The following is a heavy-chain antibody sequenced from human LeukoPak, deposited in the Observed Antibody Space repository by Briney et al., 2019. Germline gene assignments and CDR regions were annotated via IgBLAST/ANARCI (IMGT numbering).Heavy chain of an antibody. D-gene: IGHD2-8*01. Sequence: GASVXVSCKASGGTFSSYAISWVRQAPGQGLEWMGGIIPIFGTANYAQKFQGRVTIITDESTSTAYMELSSLRSEDTAVYYCARALEGYCTNGVCWNFDYWGQGTLVTVSS. J-gene: IGHJ4*02. CDR2: IIPIFGTA. CDR3: ARALEGYCTNGVCWNFDY. V-gene: IGHV1-69*05. CDR1: GGTFSSYA.